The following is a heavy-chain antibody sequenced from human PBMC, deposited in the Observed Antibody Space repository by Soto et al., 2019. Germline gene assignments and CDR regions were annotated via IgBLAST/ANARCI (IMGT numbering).Heavy chain of an antibody. J-gene: IGHJ4*02. CDR2: IKQDGSDK. CDR3: ARGGYSTGWLGDFDY. Sequence: GESLKISCAASGFTFNTYWMNWVRQAAGKGLEWVANIKQDGSDKDYVDSVKDRFTISRDNAKNSLYLQMNSLRPEDTAVYYCARGGYSTGWLGDFDYWGQGTLVTVSS. V-gene: IGHV3-7*01. CDR1: GFTFNTYW. D-gene: IGHD6-19*01.